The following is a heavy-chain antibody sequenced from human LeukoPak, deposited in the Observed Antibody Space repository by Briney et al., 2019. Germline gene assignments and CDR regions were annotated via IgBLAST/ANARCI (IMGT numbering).Heavy chain of an antibody. CDR1: GGTFSSYA. D-gene: IGHD3-3*01. Sequence: SVKVSCTASGGTFSSYAISWVRQAPGQGLEWMGGIIPIFGTANYAQKFQGRVTITADESTSTAYMELSSLRSEDTAVYYCARDNSITIFGVVISSWFDPWGQGTLVTVSS. CDR2: IIPIFGTA. CDR3: ARDNSITIFGVVISSWFDP. J-gene: IGHJ5*02. V-gene: IGHV1-69*01.